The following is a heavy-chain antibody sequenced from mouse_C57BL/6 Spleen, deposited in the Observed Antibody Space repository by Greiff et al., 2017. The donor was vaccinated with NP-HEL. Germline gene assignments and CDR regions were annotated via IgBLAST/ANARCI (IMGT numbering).Heavy chain of an antibody. D-gene: IGHD2-4*01. CDR3: ARGGAIYDYDGGTWFAY. J-gene: IGHJ3*01. V-gene: IGHV1-72*01. CDR1: GYTFTSYW. CDR2: IDPNSGGT. Sequence: QVQLKQSGAELVKPGASVKLSCKASGYTFTSYWMHWVKQRPGRGLEWIGRIDPNSGGTKYNEKFKSMATLTVDKPSSTAYMQLSSLTSEDSAVYYCARGGAIYDYDGGTWFAYWGQGTLVTVSA.